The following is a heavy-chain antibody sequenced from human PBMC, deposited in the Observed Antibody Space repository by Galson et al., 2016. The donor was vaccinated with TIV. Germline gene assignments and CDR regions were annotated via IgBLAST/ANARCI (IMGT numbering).Heavy chain of an antibody. V-gene: IGHV4-61*02. CDR1: GASIRGGNCS. Sequence: TLSLTCTVSGASIRGGNCSWSWIRQSAGKGLEWIGRFYSSGNSDYKPSLRRRVTISGDKSKNQVSLTLPSVTAADTAVYYCARASFGSGTYYHYFDFWGPGILVTVSS. CDR2: FYSSGNS. CDR3: ARASFGSGTYYHYFDF. D-gene: IGHD3-10*01. J-gene: IGHJ4*02.